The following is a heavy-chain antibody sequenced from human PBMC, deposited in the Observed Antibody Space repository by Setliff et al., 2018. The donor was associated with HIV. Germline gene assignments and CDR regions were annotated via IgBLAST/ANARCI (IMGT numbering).Heavy chain of an antibody. D-gene: IGHD2-15*01. CDR1: GGSISRGGRY. Sequence: KTSETLSLTCTVSGGSISRGGRYWGWVRQHPGRGLEWVGYVYYNGESFYNPSLRGRITILQDKSKNQFSLEVRSVTAADTAIYYCASALVGGASPFDYWGRGALVTVSS. CDR2: VYYNGES. CDR3: ASALVGGASPFDY. J-gene: IGHJ4*01. V-gene: IGHV4-31*03.